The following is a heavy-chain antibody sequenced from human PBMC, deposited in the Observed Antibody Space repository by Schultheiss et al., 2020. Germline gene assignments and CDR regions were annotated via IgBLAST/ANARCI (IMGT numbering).Heavy chain of an antibody. J-gene: IGHJ4*02. CDR3: ARRSRGSGVYFDY. V-gene: IGHV1-3*03. CDR1: GYTFTTYT. Sequence: ASVKVSCKASGYTFTTYTMHWVRQAPGQRLEWMGWINAGNGNTKYSQEFQGRVTITRETSASTAYMELSSLRSEDTAVYYCARRSRGSGVYFDYWGQGTLVTVSS. CDR2: INAGNGNT.